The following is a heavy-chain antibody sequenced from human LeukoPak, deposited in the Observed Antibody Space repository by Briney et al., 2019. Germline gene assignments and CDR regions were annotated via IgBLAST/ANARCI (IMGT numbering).Heavy chain of an antibody. D-gene: IGHD6-19*01. V-gene: IGHV3-7*01. CDR2: IKHDGSGP. CDR1: GFRFSNYW. CDR3: ARAREITVSGTDYFDY. Sequence: GGSLRLSCAVSGFRFSNYWMTWVRQAPGKGLEWVANIKHDGSGPSYLDSVKGRFTISRDNARNLLSLQMSGLRAEDTAVYYCARAREITVSGTDYFDYWGQGTLVTVSS. J-gene: IGHJ4*02.